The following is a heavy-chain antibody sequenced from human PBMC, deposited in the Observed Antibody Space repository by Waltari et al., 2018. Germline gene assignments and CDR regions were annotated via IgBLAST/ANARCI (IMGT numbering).Heavy chain of an antibody. CDR3: ARAGDPARGYSYGGTRIFDY. V-gene: IGHV4-4*07. CDR1: GGSISSYY. D-gene: IGHD5-18*01. CDR2: IYTSGST. J-gene: IGHJ4*02. Sequence: QVQLQESGPGLVKPSETLSLTCTVSGGSISSYYWSWIRQPAGKGLEWIGRIYTSGSTNYYPSLKSRVTMSVDTSKNQFSLKLSSVTAADTAVYYCARAGDPARGYSYGGTRIFDYWGQGTLVTVSS.